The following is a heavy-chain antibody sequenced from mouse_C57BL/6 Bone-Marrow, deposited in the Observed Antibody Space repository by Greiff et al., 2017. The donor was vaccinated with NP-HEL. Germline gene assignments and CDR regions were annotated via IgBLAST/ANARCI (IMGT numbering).Heavy chain of an antibody. CDR3: ARDLLWYPDY. V-gene: IGHV5-17*01. CDR1: GFTFSDYG. Sequence: EVKLVESGGGLVKPGGSLKLSCAASGFTFSDYGMHWVRQAPEKGLEWVAYISSGSSTIYYADTVKGRFTISRDNAKNTLFLQMTSLRSEDTAMYYCARDLLWYPDYWGQGTTLTVSS. CDR2: ISSGSSTI. J-gene: IGHJ2*01. D-gene: IGHD2-1*01.